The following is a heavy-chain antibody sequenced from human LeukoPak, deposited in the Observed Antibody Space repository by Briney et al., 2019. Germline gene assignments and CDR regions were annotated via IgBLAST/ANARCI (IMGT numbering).Heavy chain of an antibody. CDR1: GYTFTLYD. CDR2: VSPRSGDT. V-gene: IGHV1-8*01. Sequence: ASVNLSCKPSGYTFTLYDIHGARHAAGQGLEWRGWVSPRSGDTASARELPCGVTMTRNTSINTAYMELSGLTPEDTAVYFCARGRTASYYYMDVWGRGTTVTIPS. J-gene: IGHJ6*03. CDR3: ARGRTASYYYMDV.